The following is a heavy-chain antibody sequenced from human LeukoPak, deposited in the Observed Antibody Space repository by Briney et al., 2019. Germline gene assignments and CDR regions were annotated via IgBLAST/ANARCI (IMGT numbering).Heavy chain of an antibody. V-gene: IGHV3-23*01. D-gene: IGHD1-26*01. J-gene: IGHJ4*02. CDR3: AKGGEYSGSYNPPDY. CDR1: GLTFSSYA. CDR2: ISGSGGST. Sequence: GGSLRLSCAASGLTFSSYATSWVRQAPGKGLEWVSAISGSGGSTYYADSVKGRFTISRDNSKNTLYLQMNSLRAEDTAVYYCAKGGEYSGSYNPPDYWGQGTLVTVSS.